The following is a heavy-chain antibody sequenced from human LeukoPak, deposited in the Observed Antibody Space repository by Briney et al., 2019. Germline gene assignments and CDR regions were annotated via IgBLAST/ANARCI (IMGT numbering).Heavy chain of an antibody. CDR2: ITSGGGYT. Sequence: GGSLRLSCAASGFTFSTYNMNWVRQAPGKGLEWVSSITSGGGYTYYADSVKGRFTTSRDNAKNSRSLRLDSLRAEDTAVYYCARGHYDVLTSSYKWTPDYWGQGTLVTVSS. CDR3: ARGHYDVLTSSYKWTPDY. D-gene: IGHD3-9*01. CDR1: GFTFSTYN. J-gene: IGHJ4*02. V-gene: IGHV3-21*06.